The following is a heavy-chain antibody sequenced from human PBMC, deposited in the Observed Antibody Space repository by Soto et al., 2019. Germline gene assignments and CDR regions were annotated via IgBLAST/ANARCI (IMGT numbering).Heavy chain of an antibody. CDR3: ATRRYCSSTSCYAGVVGVY. CDR2: FDPEDGET. CDR1: GYTLTELS. V-gene: IGHV1-24*01. D-gene: IGHD2-2*01. J-gene: IGHJ4*02. Sequence: ASVKVSCKVSGYTLTELSMHWVRQAPGKGLEWMGGFDPEDGETIYAQKFQGRVTMTEDTSTDTAYMELSSLRSEDTAVYYCATRRYCSSTSCYAGVVGVYWGQGTLVTVSS.